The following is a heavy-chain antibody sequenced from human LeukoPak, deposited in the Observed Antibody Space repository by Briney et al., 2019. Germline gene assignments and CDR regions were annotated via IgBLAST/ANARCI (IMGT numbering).Heavy chain of an antibody. CDR1: GGSISSYY. J-gene: IGHJ6*03. Sequence: SETLSLTCTVSGGSISSYYWSWIRQPPGKGLEWIGYIYYSGSTNYNPSLKSRVTISVDTSKNQFSLKLSSVTAADTAVYYCARAHVGYYYYYMDVWGKGTTVTVSS. D-gene: IGHD1-26*01. CDR3: ARAHVGYYYYYMDV. CDR2: IYYSGST. V-gene: IGHV4-59*01.